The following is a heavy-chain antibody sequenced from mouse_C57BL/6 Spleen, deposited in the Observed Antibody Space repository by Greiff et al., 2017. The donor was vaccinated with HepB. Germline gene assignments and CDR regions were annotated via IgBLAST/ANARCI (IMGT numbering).Heavy chain of an antibody. Sequence: VQLQQPGAELVMPGASVKLSCKASGYTFTSYWMHWVKQRPGQGLEWIGEIDPSDSYTNYNQKFKGKSTLTVDKSSSTAYMQLSSLTSEDSAVYDCARGFTTVVATRYYAMDYWGQGTSVTVSS. D-gene: IGHD1-1*01. J-gene: IGHJ4*01. CDR2: IDPSDSYT. V-gene: IGHV1-69*01. CDR3: ARGFTTVVATRYYAMDY. CDR1: GYTFTSYW.